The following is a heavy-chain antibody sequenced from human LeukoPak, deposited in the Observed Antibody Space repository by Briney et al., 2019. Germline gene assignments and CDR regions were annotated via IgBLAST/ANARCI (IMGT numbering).Heavy chain of an antibody. Sequence: GASVKVSCKASGYTFTSYGISWVRQAPGQGLEWMGWVSAYADDTNNVQKFRGRITMTTDTSTSTAYMELRSLRSDDTGFYYCARDCIGCLGFDYWGQGTLVTVSS. J-gene: IGHJ4*02. CDR1: GYTFTSYG. V-gene: IGHV1-18*01. CDR3: ARDCIGCLGFDY. CDR2: VSAYADDT. D-gene: IGHD1-26*01.